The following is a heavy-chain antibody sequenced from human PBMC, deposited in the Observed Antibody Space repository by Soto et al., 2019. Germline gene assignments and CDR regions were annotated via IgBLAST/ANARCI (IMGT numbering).Heavy chain of an antibody. Sequence: GGSLRLSCAASGFAFSGYWMSWVRQAPGKGLEWVANINQDGSEKSYVDSVKGRFTISRDNAKNSLYLQMNSLTAEDTAVYYCATEATINWFDPWGQGTLVTVSS. D-gene: IGHD3-10*01. CDR3: ATEATINWFDP. CDR1: GFAFSGYW. J-gene: IGHJ5*02. CDR2: INQDGSEK. V-gene: IGHV3-7*01.